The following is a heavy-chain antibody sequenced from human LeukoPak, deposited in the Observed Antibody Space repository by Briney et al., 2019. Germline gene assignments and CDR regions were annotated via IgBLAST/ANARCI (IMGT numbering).Heavy chain of an antibody. CDR2: INPNSGGT. J-gene: IGHJ4*02. Sequence: ASVKVSCKASGYTFTGYYMHWVRQAPGQGLEWMGWINPNSGGTNYAQKFQGRVTMTRDTSISTAYMELSRLRSDDTAVYYCARSRRTAMVSDVRYFDYWGQGTLVTVSS. V-gene: IGHV1-2*02. CDR1: GYTFTGYY. D-gene: IGHD5-18*01. CDR3: ARSRRTAMVSDVRYFDY.